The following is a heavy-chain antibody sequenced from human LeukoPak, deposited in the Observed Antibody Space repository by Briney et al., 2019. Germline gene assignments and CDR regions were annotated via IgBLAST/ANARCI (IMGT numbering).Heavy chain of an antibody. J-gene: IGHJ2*01. V-gene: IGHV4-59*08. CDR1: GGSLSSYY. CDR3: ARDMAKTMTTVPYWYFDL. Sequence: SETLSLTCTVSGGSLSSYYWSWIRQPPGKGLEWIGYIYYSGSTNYNPSLKSRVTISVDTSKNQFSLKLSSVTAADTAVYYCARDMAKTMTTVPYWYFDLWGRGTLVTVSS. CDR2: IYYSGST. D-gene: IGHD4-11*01.